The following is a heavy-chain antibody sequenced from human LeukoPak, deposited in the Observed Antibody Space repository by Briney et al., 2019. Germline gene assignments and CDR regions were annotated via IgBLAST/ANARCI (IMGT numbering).Heavy chain of an antibody. CDR3: ARAVVVVAATPGGY. V-gene: IGHV7-4-1*02. CDR1: GYTFTSYA. CDR2: INTNTGNP. D-gene: IGHD2-15*01. J-gene: IGHJ4*02. Sequence: ASVRVSCKASGYTFTSYAMNWVRQAPGQGLEWMGWINTNTGNPTYAQGFTGRFVFSLDTSVSTAYLQISSLKAEDTAVYYCARAVVVVAATPGGYWGQGTLVTVSS.